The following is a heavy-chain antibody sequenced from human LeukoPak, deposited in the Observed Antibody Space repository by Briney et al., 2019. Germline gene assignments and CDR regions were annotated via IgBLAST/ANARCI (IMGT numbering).Heavy chain of an antibody. CDR2: IKQDGSEK. Sequence: GGSLRLSCGVSGFTFSNYWMSWVRQAPGKGLESVANIKQDGSEKNYVDSVKGRFTISRDNAKNSLYLQMNSLRVEDTAVYYCARYSSTWGWLDPWGQETLVTVSS. CDR3: ARYSSTWGWLDP. J-gene: IGHJ5*02. CDR1: GFTFSNYW. V-gene: IGHV3-7*01. D-gene: IGHD6-13*01.